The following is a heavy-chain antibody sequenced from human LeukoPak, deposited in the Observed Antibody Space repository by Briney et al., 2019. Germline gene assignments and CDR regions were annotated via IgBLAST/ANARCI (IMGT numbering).Heavy chain of an antibody. D-gene: IGHD3-22*01. J-gene: IGHJ4*02. CDR2: IYYSGST. V-gene: IGHV4-39*07. CDR1: GGSISSSSYY. Sequence: SETLSLTCTVSGGSISSSSYYWGWIRQPPGKGLEWIGSIYYSGSTNYNPSLKSRVTISVDTSKNQFSLKLSSVTAADTAVYYCARGHVYYDSSALLSYFDYWGQGTLVTVSS. CDR3: ARGHVYYDSSALLSYFDY.